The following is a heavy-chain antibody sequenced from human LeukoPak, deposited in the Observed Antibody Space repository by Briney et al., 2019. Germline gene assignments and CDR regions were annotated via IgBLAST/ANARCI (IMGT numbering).Heavy chain of an antibody. CDR1: GFSFSGYW. CDR3: ARDGSGSYYSDH. CDR2: IKQDGSVK. J-gene: IGHJ4*02. Sequence: GGSLRLSCAASGFSFSGYWMSWVRQTPGKGLEWVANIKQDGSVKNSVDSMKGRFTISRDNTKNSLYLEMNSLRDEDTAVYYYARDGSGSYYSDHWGQGTLVTVSS. V-gene: IGHV3-7*01. D-gene: IGHD3-10*01.